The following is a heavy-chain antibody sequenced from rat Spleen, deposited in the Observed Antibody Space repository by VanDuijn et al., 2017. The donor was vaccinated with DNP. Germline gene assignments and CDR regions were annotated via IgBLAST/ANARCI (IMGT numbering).Heavy chain of an antibody. J-gene: IGHJ2*01. V-gene: IGHV5-20*01. D-gene: IGHD1-3*01. CDR2: IRYDGGST. CDR1: GFIFSEYY. Sequence: EVQLVESGGGLEQPGRSLKLSCAASGFIFSEYYMAWVRQAPTKGLEWVAYIRYDGGSTYYGDSLKGRFTISRDNAKSTLYLQMDSLRSEDSATYYCTRLNYGSYSYYFDYWGQGVMVTVSS. CDR3: TRLNYGSYSYYFDY.